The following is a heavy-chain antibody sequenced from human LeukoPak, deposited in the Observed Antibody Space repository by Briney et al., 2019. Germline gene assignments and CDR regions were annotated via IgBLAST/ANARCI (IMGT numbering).Heavy chain of an antibody. CDR3: ARDTRTFDY. CDR2: IKQDGSEK. Sequence: GGSLRLSCAASGFTFSSYRMNWVRQAPGKGLEWVANIKQDGSEKYYVDSVKGRFTISRDNAKNSLFLQMNSLRAEDTAVYYCARDTRTFDYWGQGTLVTVSS. V-gene: IGHV3-7*01. CDR1: GFTFSSYR. D-gene: IGHD1-26*01. J-gene: IGHJ4*02.